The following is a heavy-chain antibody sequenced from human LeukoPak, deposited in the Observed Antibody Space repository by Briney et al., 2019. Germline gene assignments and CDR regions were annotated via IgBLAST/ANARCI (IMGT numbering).Heavy chain of an antibody. V-gene: IGHV1-8*01. CDR1: GYTFTSYD. J-gene: IGHJ6*02. CDR2: MNPNSGNT. D-gene: IGHD6-13*01. CDR3: AMFQQLDYYYYGMDV. Sequence: ASVKVSCKASGYTFTSYDINWVRQATGQGLEWMGWMNPNSGNTGYAQKFQGRVTMTRNTSISTAYMELSSLRSEDTAVYYCAMFQQLDYYYYGMDVWGQGTTVTASS.